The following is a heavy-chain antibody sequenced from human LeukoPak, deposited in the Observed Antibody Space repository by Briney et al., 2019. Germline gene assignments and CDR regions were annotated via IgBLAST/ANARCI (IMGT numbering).Heavy chain of an antibody. V-gene: IGHV3-48*03. Sequence: PGGTLRLSCAASGFTFSSYEMNWVRQAPGKGLDWVSYISSIGSTIYYADSVTGRFTISRDNAKNSLYLQMNSLRAEDTAVYYCARGMVVAAIFDYWGQGTLVTASS. CDR2: ISSIGSTI. CDR1: GFTFSSYE. D-gene: IGHD2-15*01. J-gene: IGHJ4*02. CDR3: ARGMVVAAIFDY.